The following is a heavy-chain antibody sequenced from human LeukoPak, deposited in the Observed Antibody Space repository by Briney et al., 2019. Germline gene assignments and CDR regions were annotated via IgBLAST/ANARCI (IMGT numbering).Heavy chain of an antibody. V-gene: IGHV3-15*01. CDR2: IKSKTDGGTT. Sequence: GGSLRLSCAASGFTFSNAWMSWVRQAPGKGLERVGRIKSKTDGGTTDYAAPVKGRFTISRDDSKNTLYLQMNSLKTEDTAVYYCNGGSYGDYFDYWGQGTLVTVSS. CDR3: NGGSYGDYFDY. J-gene: IGHJ4*02. D-gene: IGHD4-17*01. CDR1: GFTFSNAW.